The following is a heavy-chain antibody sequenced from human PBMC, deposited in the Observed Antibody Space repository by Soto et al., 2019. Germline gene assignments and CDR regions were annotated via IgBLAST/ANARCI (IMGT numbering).Heavy chain of an antibody. CDR3: ARPSGAFGWFDP. J-gene: IGHJ5*02. CDR2: IYYTGKI. Sequence: SETLSLTCSVSGDSISNYYWGWIRQPPGKGLEWIGTIYYTGKIYYNPSLKSRVTISVDTSKKQFSLSLSSVTAADTAVYHCARPSGAFGWFDPWGQGTLVTVS. CDR1: GDSISNYY. V-gene: IGHV4-39*01. D-gene: IGHD3-10*01.